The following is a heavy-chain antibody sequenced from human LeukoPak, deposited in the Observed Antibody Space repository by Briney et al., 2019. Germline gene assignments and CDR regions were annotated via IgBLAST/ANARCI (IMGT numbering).Heavy chain of an antibody. CDR3: ARSKRASSWASSGWFDP. CDR2: ISAYNGNT. CDR1: GGTFSSYG. V-gene: IGHV1-18*01. D-gene: IGHD6-13*01. J-gene: IGHJ5*02. Sequence: ASVKVSCKASGGTFSSYGISWVRQAPGQGLEWMGWISAYNGNTNYAQKLQGRVTMTTDTSTSTAYMELRSLRSDDTAVYYCARSKRASSWASSGWFDPWGQGTLVTVSS.